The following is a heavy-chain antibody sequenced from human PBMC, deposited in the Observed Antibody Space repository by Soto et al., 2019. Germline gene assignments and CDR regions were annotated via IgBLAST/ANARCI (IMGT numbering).Heavy chain of an antibody. D-gene: IGHD6-19*01. V-gene: IGHV4-34*01. J-gene: IGHJ4*02. CDR3: ATTGGSSGWYYFAY. CDR2: INHSGST. CDR1: GGSFSGYY. Sequence: QAQLQQWGAGLLKPSETLSPTCAVYGGSFSGYYWSWIRQPPGKGLEWIGKINHSGSTPYNPSLKSRVTISVGTSKSQFSLQLSSVTAADTAVYYCATTGGSSGWYYFAYWCKGTLVTFSS.